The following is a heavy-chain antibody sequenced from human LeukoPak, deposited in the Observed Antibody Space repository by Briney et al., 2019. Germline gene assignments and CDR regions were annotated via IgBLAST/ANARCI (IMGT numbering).Heavy chain of an antibody. CDR3: AREEDVGPKSPMDV. J-gene: IGHJ6*03. V-gene: IGHV3-48*03. CDR2: ISSSGSTI. CDR1: GFTFSSYE. Sequence: GGSLRLSCAASGFTFSSYEMNWVRQAPGKGLEWVSYISSSGSTIYYADSVKGRFTISRDNAKNSLYLQMNSLRAEDTAVYYCAREEDVGPKSPMDVWGKGTTVTISS. D-gene: IGHD2-15*01.